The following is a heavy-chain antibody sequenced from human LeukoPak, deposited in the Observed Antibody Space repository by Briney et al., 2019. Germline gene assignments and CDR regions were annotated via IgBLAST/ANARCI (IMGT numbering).Heavy chain of an antibody. V-gene: IGHV4-59*01. CDR3: ASRYCGSDCSPDKDAFDI. D-gene: IGHD2-21*02. CDR2: IYYSGST. J-gene: IGHJ3*02. Sequence: PSETLSLTCTVSGGSISSYYWSWIRQPPGKGLEWIGYIYYSGSTNYNPSLKSRVTISVDTSKNQFSLKLSSVTAADTAVYYCASRYCGSDCSPDKDAFDIWGQGTMATVSS. CDR1: GGSISSYY.